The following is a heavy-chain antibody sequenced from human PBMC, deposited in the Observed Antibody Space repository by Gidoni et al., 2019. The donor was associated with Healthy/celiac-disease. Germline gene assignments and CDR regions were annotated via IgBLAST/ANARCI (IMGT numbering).Heavy chain of an antibody. J-gene: IGHJ6*02. D-gene: IGHD2-2*01. Sequence: QVQLQESGPGLVKPSETLSLTCTVSGCSISSYSWSWIRKPPGKGLEWIGYIYYSGSTNYNPSRKSRVTISVDTSKNQFSLKLSSVTAADTAVYYCARLPILYCSSTSCWKTYYYYGMDVWGQGTTVTVSS. CDR2: IYYSGST. V-gene: IGHV4-59*01. CDR3: ARLPILYCSSTSCWKTYYYYGMDV. CDR1: GCSISSYS.